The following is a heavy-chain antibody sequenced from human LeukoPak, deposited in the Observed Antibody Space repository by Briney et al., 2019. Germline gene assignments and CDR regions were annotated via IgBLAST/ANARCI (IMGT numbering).Heavy chain of an antibody. V-gene: IGHV1-2*02. CDR3: ARQNSGKYWRYFDY. Sequence: RASVKVSCKASGYTFTDYYMHWVRQAPGQGLEWMGWINPNSGDTFYAQKFQDRVIMTSDTSISTAYMDLSRLRSDDTAIFYCARQNSGKYWRYFDYWGQGTLVSVSS. J-gene: IGHJ4*02. CDR1: GYTFTDYY. D-gene: IGHD1-26*01. CDR2: INPNSGDT.